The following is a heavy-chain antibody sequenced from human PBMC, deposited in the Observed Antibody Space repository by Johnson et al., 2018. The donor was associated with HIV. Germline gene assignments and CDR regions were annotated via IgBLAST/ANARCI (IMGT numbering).Heavy chain of an antibody. Sequence: VQLVESGGGLVKPGGSLRLSCAASGFTFTNAWMTWVRQAPGKGLEWVGRINSKTDGATTDYAAPVKGKFSISRDDSKNTLYLQMNSLKTEDTAVYYCSTGFSSWAFDIWGQGTMVTVSS. CDR3: STGFSSWAFDI. V-gene: IGHV3-15*05. CDR2: INSKTDGATT. CDR1: GFTFTNAW. D-gene: IGHD6-13*01. J-gene: IGHJ3*02.